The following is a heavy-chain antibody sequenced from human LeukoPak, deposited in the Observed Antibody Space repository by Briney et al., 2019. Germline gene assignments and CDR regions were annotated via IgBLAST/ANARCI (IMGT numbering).Heavy chain of an antibody. J-gene: IGHJ4*02. CDR1: GGSISSNNW. Sequence: PSGTLSLTCAVSGGSISSNNWWGWVRQPPGKGLEWIGEIYHSGSPNYNPSLKSRVTISVDTSKNQFSLKLSSVTAADTAVYYCARVRHLGFLDYWGQGTLVTVSS. D-gene: IGHD2-15*01. CDR3: ARVRHLGFLDY. CDR2: IYHSGSP. V-gene: IGHV4-4*02.